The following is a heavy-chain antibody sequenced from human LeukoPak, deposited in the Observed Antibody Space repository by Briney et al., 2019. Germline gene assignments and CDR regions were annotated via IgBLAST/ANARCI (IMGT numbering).Heavy chain of an antibody. J-gene: IGHJ4*02. CDR1: GYSISSGYY. D-gene: IGHD5-24*01. CDR2: ISGSGGST. Sequence: ETLSLTCRVSGYSISSGYYWGWIRQAPGQGLEWVSAISGSGGSTYYADSVKGRFTISRDNSKNTLYLQMNRLRAEDTAVYYCARTRDGNNWGRFEFDYWGQGTLVTASS. CDR3: ARTRDGNNWGRFEFDY. V-gene: IGHV3-23*01.